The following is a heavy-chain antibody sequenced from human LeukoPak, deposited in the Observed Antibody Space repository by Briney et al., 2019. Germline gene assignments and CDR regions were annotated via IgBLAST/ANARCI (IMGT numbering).Heavy chain of an antibody. J-gene: IGHJ1*01. D-gene: IGHD6-13*01. CDR1: GGTFHFYT. Sequence: SVKVSCKASGGTFHFYTISWVRQAPGRGREWMGRIIPIFGTANYAQNFQGRVTITTDESTNTAYMELSSLRSEDTAVYYCAASSSWSAEYFQHWGQGTLVTVSS. CDR3: AASSSWSAEYFQH. V-gene: IGHV1-69*05. CDR2: IIPIFGTA.